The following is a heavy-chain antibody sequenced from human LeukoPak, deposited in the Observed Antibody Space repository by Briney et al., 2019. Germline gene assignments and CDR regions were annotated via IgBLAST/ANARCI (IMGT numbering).Heavy chain of an antibody. V-gene: IGHV1-3*01. D-gene: IGHD6-13*01. CDR2: INAGNGNT. CDR1: GYTFNTSA. J-gene: IGHJ4*02. CDR3: ARDPIGSRWPYYFDY. Sequence: GASVKVSCKASGYTFNTSAMHWVRQAPGQRLEWMGWINAGNGNTKYSQKFQARVTITRDTSASTAYMELSSLRSEDTAVYYCARDPIGSRWPYYFDYWGQGTLVTVSS.